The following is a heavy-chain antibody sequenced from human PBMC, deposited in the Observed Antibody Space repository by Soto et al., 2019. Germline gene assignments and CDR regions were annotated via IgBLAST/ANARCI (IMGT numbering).Heavy chain of an antibody. D-gene: IGHD3-9*01. V-gene: IGHV4-34*01. Sequence: SETLSLTCAVYGGSFSGYYWSWIRQPPGKGLEWIGEINHSGSTNYNPSLKSRVTISVDTSKNQFSLKLSSVTAADTAVYYCARGLRYFDWLLSNVQGLQLRYYFDYWGQGTLVTVSS. CDR1: GGSFSGYY. CDR3: ARGLRYFDWLLSNVQGLQLRYYFDY. CDR2: INHSGST. J-gene: IGHJ4*02.